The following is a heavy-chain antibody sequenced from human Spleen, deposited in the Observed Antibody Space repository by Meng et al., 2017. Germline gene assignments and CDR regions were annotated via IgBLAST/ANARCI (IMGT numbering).Heavy chain of an antibody. Sequence: QVLLVQSGAEGKKPGASVKVSCKASGYTFPDYWLHWLRRAPGQGLEWMGRINAGNGNTKYSQKFQGRVTITRDTSASTAYMELSSLRPEDTAVYYCARYTTSWYYFDYWGQGTLVTVSS. D-gene: IGHD6-13*01. J-gene: IGHJ4*02. V-gene: IGHV1/OR15-3*02. CDR1: GYTFPDYW. CDR2: INAGNGNT. CDR3: ARYTTSWYYFDY.